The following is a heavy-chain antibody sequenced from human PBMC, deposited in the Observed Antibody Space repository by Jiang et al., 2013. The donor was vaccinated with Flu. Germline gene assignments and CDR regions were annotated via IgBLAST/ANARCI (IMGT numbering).Heavy chain of an antibody. CDR1: GGSISSGGYY. D-gene: IGHD2-15*01. Sequence: KPSQTLSLTCTVSGGSISSGGYYWSWIRQHPGKGLEWIGYIYYSGSTYYNPSLKSRVTISVDTSKNQFSLKLSSVTAADTAVYYCARYVRDRIVVVVAATPGSYWYFDYWGQGTLVTVSS. V-gene: IGHV4-31*03. CDR2: IYYSGST. J-gene: IGHJ4*02. CDR3: ARYVRDRIVVVVAATPGSYWYFDY.